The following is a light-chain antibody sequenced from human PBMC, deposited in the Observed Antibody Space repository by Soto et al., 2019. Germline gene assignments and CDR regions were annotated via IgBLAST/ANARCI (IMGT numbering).Light chain of an antibody. J-gene: IGKJ1*01. CDR1: QDISHF. V-gene: IGKV1-27*01. Sequence: DIQMTQSPSSLSASVGDRVTFTCRASQDISHFLAWYQQRPGKVPKLLIYGASTLQSGVPSRFSGSGFGTDFTLTISSLQPEDVATYYCLKYNIGPPGTFGQGTKVDIK. CDR3: LKYNIGPPGT. CDR2: GAS.